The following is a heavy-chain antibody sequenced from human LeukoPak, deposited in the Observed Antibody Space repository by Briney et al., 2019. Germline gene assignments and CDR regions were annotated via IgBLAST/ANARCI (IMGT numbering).Heavy chain of an antibody. CDR2: INPSGGST. Sequence: EASVKVSCTASGYTFTSYYMHWVRQAPGQGLEWMGIINPSGGSTSYAQKFQGRVTMTRDTSTSTVYMELSSLRSEDTAVYYCARGEDYYGSGSYPFDPWGQGTLVTVSS. V-gene: IGHV1-46*01. CDR3: ARGEDYYGSGSYPFDP. CDR1: GYTFTSYY. D-gene: IGHD3-10*01. J-gene: IGHJ5*02.